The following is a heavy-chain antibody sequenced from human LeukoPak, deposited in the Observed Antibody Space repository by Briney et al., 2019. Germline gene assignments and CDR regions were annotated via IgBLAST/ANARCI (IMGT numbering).Heavy chain of an antibody. V-gene: IGHV1-2*02. CDR1: GYTFTGYY. J-gene: IGHJ6*02. Sequence: ASVKVSCKASGYTFTGYYMHWVRQAPGQGLEWMGGINPNSGGTNYAQKFQGRVTMTRDTSISTAYVELSRLRSDDTAVYYCARGDSDYYYYGMDVWGQGTTVTVSS. D-gene: IGHD2-21*02. CDR3: ARGDSDYYYYGMDV. CDR2: INPNSGGT.